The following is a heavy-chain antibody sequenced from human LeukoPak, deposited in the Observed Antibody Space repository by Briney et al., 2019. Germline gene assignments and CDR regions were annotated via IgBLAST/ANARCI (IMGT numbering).Heavy chain of an antibody. CDR1: GSTFSSYG. Sequence: GRSLRLSCAASGSTFSSYGMHWVRQAPGKGLEWVAVISYDGSNKYYADSVKGRFTISRDNSKNTLYLQMNSLRAEDTAVYYCAKGWGTLDYWGQGTLVTVSS. D-gene: IGHD1-14*01. J-gene: IGHJ4*02. V-gene: IGHV3-30*18. CDR2: ISYDGSNK. CDR3: AKGWGTLDY.